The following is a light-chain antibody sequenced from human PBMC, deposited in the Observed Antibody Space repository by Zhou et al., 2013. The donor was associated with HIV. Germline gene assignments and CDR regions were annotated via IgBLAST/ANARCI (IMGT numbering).Light chain of an antibody. V-gene: IGKV1-5*03. CDR2: KAS. CDR3: QQYNDYSPWT. J-gene: IGKJ1*01. Sequence: DIQMTQSPSTLSASVGDRVTITCRASQSISSWLAWYQQKPGKAPKLMIYKASALQSGVPSRFSGSGSGTVFTLTISGLQPDDFATYYCQQYNDYSPWTFGQGTRVEIK. CDR1: QSISSW.